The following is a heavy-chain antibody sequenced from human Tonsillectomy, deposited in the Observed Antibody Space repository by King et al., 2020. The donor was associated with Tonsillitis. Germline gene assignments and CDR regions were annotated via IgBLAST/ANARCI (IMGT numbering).Heavy chain of an antibody. J-gene: IGHJ4*01. CDR3: ATGVATYY. Sequence: VQLVESGGGLVQPGGSLKLSCAASGFTFSGSAMHWVRQASGKGLEWICRIRSKTNTYATAYSLSVKGRFTIPRDDSKNTTSLQMNSLKTEDTAVYYCATGVATYYWGQGTLVTVSS. D-gene: IGHD5-12*01. CDR1: GFTFSGSA. V-gene: IGHV3-73*02. CDR2: IRSKTNTYAT.